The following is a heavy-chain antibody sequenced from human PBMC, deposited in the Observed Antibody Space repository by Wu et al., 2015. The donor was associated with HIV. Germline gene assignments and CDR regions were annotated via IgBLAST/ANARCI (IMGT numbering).Heavy chain of an antibody. CDR3: ARNTDSVATSLYSLGV. V-gene: IGHV1-18*01. Sequence: QVQLLQSGPEVKKPGASVKVSCKTSGFTFTYSGISWVRQAPGQGLEWMGWISTYNGNTNYAQHLQGRVTMTTDTSTTTTYTELSSLKSEDTAVYYCARNTDSVATSLYSLGVWGQGTVVTVSS. CDR2: ISTYNGNT. CDR1: GFTFTYSG. D-gene: IGHD5-12*01. J-gene: IGHJ6*02.